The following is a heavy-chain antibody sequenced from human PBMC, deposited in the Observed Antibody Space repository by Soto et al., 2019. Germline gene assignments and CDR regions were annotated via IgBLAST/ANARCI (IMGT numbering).Heavy chain of an antibody. CDR2: INPRGGST. CDR3: ARVELELHMDY. V-gene: IGHV1-46*02. CDR1: GYTIHSCF. Sequence: GAPAEVCCTASGYTIHSCFMEWVRQAPGQGLEWMGRINPRGGSTSYAQKCQGRVTMTRDTSTSTVYMELSSLRSEDTAVYYCARVELELHMDYWGQGTLVTVSS. D-gene: IGHD1-7*01. J-gene: IGHJ4*02.